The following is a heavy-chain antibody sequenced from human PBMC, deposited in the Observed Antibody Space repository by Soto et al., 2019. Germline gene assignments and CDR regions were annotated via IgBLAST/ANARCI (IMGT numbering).Heavy chain of an antibody. Sequence: SETLSLTCTVSGGSISSGDYYWSWIRQPPGKGLEWIGYIYYSGSTYYNPSLKSRVTISVDTSKNQFSLKLSSVTAADTAVYYCARVGVSSSGYPFDYWGQGTLVTVSS. J-gene: IGHJ4*02. CDR3: ARVGVSSSGYPFDY. CDR2: IYYSGST. CDR1: GGSISSGDYY. V-gene: IGHV4-30-4*01. D-gene: IGHD3-22*01.